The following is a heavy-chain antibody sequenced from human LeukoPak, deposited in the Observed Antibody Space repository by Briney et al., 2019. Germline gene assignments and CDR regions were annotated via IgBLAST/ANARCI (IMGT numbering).Heavy chain of an antibody. CDR3: ARHPRSSRLVLAEY. CDR1: GYSFTSYW. D-gene: IGHD6-6*01. V-gene: IGHV5-10-1*01. J-gene: IGHJ4*02. Sequence: GESLKISCKGSGYSFTSYWISWVRQMPGKGLEWMGRIDPSDSYTNYSPSFQGHVTISADESISTAYLQWSSLKASDTAMYYCARHPRSSRLVLAEYWGQGTLVTVSS. CDR2: IDPSDSYT.